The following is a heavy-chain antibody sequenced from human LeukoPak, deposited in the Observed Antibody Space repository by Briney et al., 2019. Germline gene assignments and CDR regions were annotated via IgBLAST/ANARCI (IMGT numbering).Heavy chain of an antibody. CDR3: ARDLGGRCYYDSSGYYNYFDY. D-gene: IGHD3-22*01. Sequence: ASVKVSCKASGGTFSSYAISWVRQAPGQGLEWMGGIIPIFGTVNYAQKFQGRVTITADKSTSTAYMELSSLRSEDTAVYYCARDLGGRCYYDSSGYYNYFDYWGQGTLVTVSS. J-gene: IGHJ4*02. CDR2: IIPIFGTV. V-gene: IGHV1-69*06. CDR1: GGTFSSYA.